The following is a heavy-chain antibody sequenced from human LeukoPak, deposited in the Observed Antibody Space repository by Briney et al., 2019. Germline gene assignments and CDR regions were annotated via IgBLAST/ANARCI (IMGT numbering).Heavy chain of an antibody. CDR1: GYTFTSYY. V-gene: IGHV1-8*03. Sequence: ASVKVSCKASGYTFTSYYMHWVRQATGQGLEWMGWMNPNSGNTGYAQKFQGRVTITRNTSISTAYMELSSLRSEDTAVYYCARGPYGDLDYWGQGTLVTVSS. CDR2: MNPNSGNT. D-gene: IGHD4-17*01. J-gene: IGHJ4*02. CDR3: ARGPYGDLDY.